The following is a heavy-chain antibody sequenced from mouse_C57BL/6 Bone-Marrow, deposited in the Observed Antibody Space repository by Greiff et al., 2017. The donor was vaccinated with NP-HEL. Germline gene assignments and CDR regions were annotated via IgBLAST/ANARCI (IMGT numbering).Heavy chain of an antibody. D-gene: IGHD4-1*01. J-gene: IGHJ3*01. CDR2: ISDGGSYT. CDR3: ARGNWAFAY. Sequence: EVQLVESGGGLVKPGGSLKLSCAASGFTFSSYAMSWVRQTPEKRLEWVATISDGGSYTYYPDNVKGRFTISRDNAKNNLYLQMSHLKSEDTAMYYGARGNWAFAYWGQGTLVTVSA. CDR1: GFTFSSYA. V-gene: IGHV5-4*01.